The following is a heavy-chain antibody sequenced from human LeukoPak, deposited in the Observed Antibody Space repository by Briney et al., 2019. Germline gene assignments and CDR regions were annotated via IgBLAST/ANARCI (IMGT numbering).Heavy chain of an antibody. J-gene: IGHJ4*02. V-gene: IGHV3-23*01. CDR2: ISGSGGST. D-gene: IGHD4-23*01. Sequence: GGTLRLSCAASGFTFSSYGMSWVRQAPGKGLEWVSAISGSGGSTYYADSVKGRFTISRDNSKNTLYLQMNSLRAEDTAVYYCARRAGGYSHPYDYWGQGILVTVSS. CDR3: ARRAGGYSHPYDY. CDR1: GFTFSSYG.